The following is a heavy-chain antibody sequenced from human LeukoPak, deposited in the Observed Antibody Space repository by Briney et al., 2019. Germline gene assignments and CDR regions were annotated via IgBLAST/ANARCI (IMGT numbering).Heavy chain of an antibody. V-gene: IGHV4-38-2*02. D-gene: IGHD5-24*01. CDR2: IYHSGST. J-gene: IGHJ4*02. Sequence: SETLSHTCTVSGYSISSGYYWGWIRQPPGKGLEWIGSIYHSGSTYYNPSLKSRVTISVDTSKNQFSLKLTSVTSADTAVYYCARHYLPATRFDYWGQGTLVTVSS. CDR1: GYSISSGYY. CDR3: ARHYLPATRFDY.